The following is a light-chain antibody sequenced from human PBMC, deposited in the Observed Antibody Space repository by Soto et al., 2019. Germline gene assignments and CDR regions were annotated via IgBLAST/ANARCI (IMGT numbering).Light chain of an antibody. CDR1: QSVSSN. J-gene: IGKJ5*01. Sequence: EIVMTQSPATLCVSPGESDNLSCRASQSVSSNLSWYLQKPGRPPSFLIYGASSRTAGIPDRFGGSGSGTDVTLTISRLQPEDFAVYYCQQYCGTPPITFGQGTRLEIK. CDR2: GAS. V-gene: IGKV3D-15*01. CDR3: QQYCGTPPIT.